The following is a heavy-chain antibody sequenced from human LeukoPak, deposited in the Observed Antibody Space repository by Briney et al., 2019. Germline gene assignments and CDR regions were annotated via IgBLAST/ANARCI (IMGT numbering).Heavy chain of an antibody. V-gene: IGHV3-21*01. Sequence: PGGSLRLSCAASGFTFSSHTINWVRQAPGKGLEWVSSISSSSDYIHYADSVKGRFTISRDNAKNSLYLQMNSLRAEDTAVYYCARVDTGGGCYYYMDVWGKGTTVTVSS. CDR1: GFTFSSHT. CDR2: ISSSSDYI. CDR3: ARVDTGGGCYYYMDV. J-gene: IGHJ6*03. D-gene: IGHD1-14*01.